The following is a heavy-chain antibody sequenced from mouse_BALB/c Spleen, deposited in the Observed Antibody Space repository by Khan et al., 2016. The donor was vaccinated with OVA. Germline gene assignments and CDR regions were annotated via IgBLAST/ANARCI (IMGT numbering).Heavy chain of an antibody. D-gene: IGHD2-14*01. CDR1: GFSLSRYN. Sequence: VKLEESGPGLVAPSQSLSITCTVSGFSLSRYNIHWVRQPPGKGLEWLGMIWGGGGTDYNSTLKSRLSISKDNSKNQVFLKMNSLQTDDTAMYFCARAYYRYDGYYAMDYWGQGTSVTVSS. V-gene: IGHV2-6-4*01. CDR2: IWGGGGT. CDR3: ARAYYRYDGYYAMDY. J-gene: IGHJ4*01.